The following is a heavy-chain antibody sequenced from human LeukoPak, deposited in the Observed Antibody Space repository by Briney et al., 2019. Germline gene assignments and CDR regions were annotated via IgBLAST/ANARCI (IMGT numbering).Heavy chain of an antibody. Sequence: GESLKISCKGSGYRFTNCWVNWVRQMPGKGLEWMGKIDPSDSYTNYSPSFQGHVTISADKSISTAYLQWSSLKASDTAMYYCARSLSSGWPGFGYWGQGALVTVSS. CDR3: ARSLSSGWPGFGY. V-gene: IGHV5-10-1*01. J-gene: IGHJ4*02. CDR2: IDPSDSYT. D-gene: IGHD6-19*01. CDR1: GYRFTNCW.